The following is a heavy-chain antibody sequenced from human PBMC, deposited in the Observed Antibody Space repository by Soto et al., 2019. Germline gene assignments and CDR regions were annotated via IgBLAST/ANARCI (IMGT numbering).Heavy chain of an antibody. CDR2: INSSRSGK. CDR1: GLTFSSHW. Sequence: GESMKISCAAAGLTFSSHWMYWVRQAPGKGLEWVSCINSSRSGKYYADSVKGRFTISRDNAKNSLYLQMNSLRDEDTAVYYYAREGGSLNWFDPWGQGTLVTVSS. J-gene: IGHJ5*02. CDR3: AREGGSLNWFDP. D-gene: IGHD1-26*01. V-gene: IGHV3-48*02.